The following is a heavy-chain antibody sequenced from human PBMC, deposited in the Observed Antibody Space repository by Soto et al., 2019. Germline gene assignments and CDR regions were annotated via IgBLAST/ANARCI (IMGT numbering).Heavy chain of an antibody. CDR3: ARAPVAVADYYYYYGMDV. Sequence: QVQLQESGPGLVKPSETLSLTCTVSGGSVNSGGYYWSWIRQPPGKGLDFIGYIYYDGSTNYSPSLKGRVPILVDTSKNQFSLKVSSVTAADTAVYYCARAPVAVADYYYYYGMDVWGQGTTVTVSS. CDR2: IYYDGST. V-gene: IGHV4-61*08. D-gene: IGHD6-19*01. CDR1: GGSVNSGGYY. J-gene: IGHJ6*02.